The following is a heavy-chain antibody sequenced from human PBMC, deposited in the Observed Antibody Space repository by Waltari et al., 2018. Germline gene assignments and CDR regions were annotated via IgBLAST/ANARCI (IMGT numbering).Heavy chain of an antibody. CDR2: INPNRGGT. V-gene: IGHV1-2*02. Sequence: QVQLVQSGAEVKKPGASVKVSCKASGYTFTGYYMHWVRQAPGQGLEGMGWINPNRGGTNYAQKFQGRVTMTRETSISTAYMELSRLRSDDTAVYYCARAPMFIPSGSPDYWGQGTLVTVSS. J-gene: IGHJ4*02. D-gene: IGHD1-26*01. CDR3: ARAPMFIPSGSPDY. CDR1: GYTFTGYY.